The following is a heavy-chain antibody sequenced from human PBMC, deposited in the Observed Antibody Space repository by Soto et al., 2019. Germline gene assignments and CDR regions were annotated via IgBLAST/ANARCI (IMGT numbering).Heavy chain of an antibody. J-gene: IGHJ4*02. D-gene: IGHD3-22*01. Sequence: GGSLRLSCAASGFTFSSYSMNWVRQAPGKGLEWVSYISSSSTIYYADSVKGRFTISRDNAKNSLYLQMNSLRAEDTAVYYCARDRGYYDSSGYFTHFDYWGQGTLVTVSS. V-gene: IGHV3-48*01. CDR1: GFTFSSYS. CDR3: ARDRGYYDSSGYFTHFDY. CDR2: ISSSSTI.